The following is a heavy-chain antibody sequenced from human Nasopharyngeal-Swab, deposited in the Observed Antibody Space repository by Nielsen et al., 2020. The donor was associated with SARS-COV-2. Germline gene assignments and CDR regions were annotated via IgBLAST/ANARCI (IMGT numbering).Heavy chain of an antibody. CDR1: GFTFSTYW. D-gene: IGHD2-2*01. J-gene: IGHJ4*02. V-gene: IGHV3-74*01. CDR2: INSDGSNT. Sequence: GESLKISCAASGFTFSTYWMHWVRQAPGKGLVWVSRINSDGSNTNYADSVKGRFTISRDNAKNTLCLQMNSLRAEDTAVYYCAAAAKGYWGQGTLVTVSS. CDR3: AAAAKGY.